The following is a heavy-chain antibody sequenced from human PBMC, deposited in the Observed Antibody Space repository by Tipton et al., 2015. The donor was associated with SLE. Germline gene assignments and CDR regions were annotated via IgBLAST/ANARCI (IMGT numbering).Heavy chain of an antibody. Sequence: LRLSCTVSDGSIRSTNYYWGWIRQPPGKGLEWIGSIFYTGSTYYNPSLKSRVSFSIDTSKHQFSLKLNSVTAADTAVYYCARRLYSGLCDSWGQVTLVTVSS. D-gene: IGHD5-12*01. J-gene: IGHJ4*02. CDR1: DGSIRSTNYY. CDR3: ARRLYSGLCDS. CDR2: IFYTGST. V-gene: IGHV4-39*07.